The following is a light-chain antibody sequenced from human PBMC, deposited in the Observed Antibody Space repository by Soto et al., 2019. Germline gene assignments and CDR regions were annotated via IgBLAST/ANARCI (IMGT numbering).Light chain of an antibody. CDR1: SSDVGRYNY. Sequence: LTQPASVSGSPGQSIPISCTGTSSDVGRYNYVSWYQQHPGKAPKLIIYDVSNRPSGVSNRFSGSKSGNTASLTISGLQAEDEADYYCNSYTSSSTYVFGTGTKVTVL. V-gene: IGLV2-14*01. J-gene: IGLJ1*01. CDR2: DVS. CDR3: NSYTSSSTYV.